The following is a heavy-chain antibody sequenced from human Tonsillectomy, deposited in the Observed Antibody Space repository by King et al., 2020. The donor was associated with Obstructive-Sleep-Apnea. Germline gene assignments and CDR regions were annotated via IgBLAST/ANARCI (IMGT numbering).Heavy chain of an antibody. D-gene: IGHD3-22*01. Sequence: TLKESGPALVKPTQTLTLTCTFSGFSLNPRGMCVSWIRQPPGKALEWLARIDWTVDKWSSTSLKTRLTVSKDPSKNQVVLTMTNMDPVDTATYYCARDYYDSGGDLRCAGDYWSQGTLVTVSS. V-gene: IGHV2-70*04. CDR3: ARDYYDSGGDLRCAGDY. CDR1: GFSLNPRGMC. J-gene: IGHJ4*02. CDR2: IDWTVDK.